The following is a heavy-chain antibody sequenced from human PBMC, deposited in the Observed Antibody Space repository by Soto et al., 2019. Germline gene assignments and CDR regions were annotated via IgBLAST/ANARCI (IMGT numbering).Heavy chain of an antibody. CDR2: INHSGST. J-gene: IGHJ4*02. V-gene: IGHV4-34*01. D-gene: IGHD1-1*01. Sequence: QVQLQQWGAGLLKPSETLSLTCAVYGGSFSGYYWSWIRQPPGKGLEWIGEINHSGSTNYNPSLKSRVTISVDTSKNQFSLKLSSVTAADTAVYYCARTGTILYYLDYWGQGTLVTVSS. CDR1: GGSFSGYY. CDR3: ARTGTILYYLDY.